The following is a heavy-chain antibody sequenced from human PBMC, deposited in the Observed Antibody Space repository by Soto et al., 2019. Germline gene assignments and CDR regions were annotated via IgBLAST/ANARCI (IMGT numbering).Heavy chain of an antibody. Sequence: QVPLVQSGAEVKKPGASVKVSCKTSGYTFTSYDINWVRQATGQGLEWMGWMNPNSGDTGYAQKFQGRVTMTRNTSVSTAYMELSSLRSEDTAVYYCARGAGLRYFDWSPWGQGTLVTVSS. CDR2: MNPNSGDT. J-gene: IGHJ5*02. CDR1: GYTFTSYD. V-gene: IGHV1-8*01. CDR3: ARGAGLRYFDWSP. D-gene: IGHD3-9*01.